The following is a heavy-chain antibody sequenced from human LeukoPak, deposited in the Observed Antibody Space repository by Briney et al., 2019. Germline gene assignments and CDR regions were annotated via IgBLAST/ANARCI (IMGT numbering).Heavy chain of an antibody. CDR3: AKDHTIRGVDN. CDR2: INPNSGGT. Sequence: ASVKVSCKASGYTFIGYYMHWVGQAPGQGLEWMGWINPNSGGTNYAQKFRGRVTMTRDRSISTAYMELSRLRSDDTAVYYCAKDHTIRGVDNWGQGTLVTVSS. J-gene: IGHJ4*02. D-gene: IGHD3-10*01. V-gene: IGHV1-2*02. CDR1: GYTFIGYY.